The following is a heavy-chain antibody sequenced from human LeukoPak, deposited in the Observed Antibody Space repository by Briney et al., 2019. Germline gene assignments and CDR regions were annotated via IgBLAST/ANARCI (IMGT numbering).Heavy chain of an antibody. CDR2: IYPGDSDT. CDR1: GYSFTSYW. J-gene: IGHJ4*02. CDR3: ATTYDSSGYYVDY. Sequence: GESLKISCKGSGYSFTSYWIGWVRQMPGKGLEWMGIIYPGDSDTRYSPSFQGQVTISADKSISTAYLQWSSLKASDTAMYYCATTYDSSGYYVDYWGQGTLVTVSS. V-gene: IGHV5-51*01. D-gene: IGHD3-22*01.